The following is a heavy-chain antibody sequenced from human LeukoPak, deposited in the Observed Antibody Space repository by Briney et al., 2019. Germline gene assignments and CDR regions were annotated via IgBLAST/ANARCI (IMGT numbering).Heavy chain of an antibody. J-gene: IGHJ5*02. CDR2: ISAYNGNT. CDR3: ARDVSPLAAAGITPYNWFDP. Sequence: GAAVKVSCKASVYTFTSYGISLVRQAPGQGLDRMGWISAYNGNTNYAQKLQGRVTMTTDTSTSTAYMELRSLRSDDTAVYYCARDVSPLAAAGITPYNWFDPWGQGTLVTVSS. CDR1: VYTFTSYG. D-gene: IGHD6-13*01. V-gene: IGHV1-18*01.